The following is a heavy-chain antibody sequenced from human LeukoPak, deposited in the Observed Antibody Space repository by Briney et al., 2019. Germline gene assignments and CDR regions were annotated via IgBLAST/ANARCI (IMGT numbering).Heavy chain of an antibody. D-gene: IGHD2-2*01. CDR2: ISGSGDTA. Sequence: GGSLRLSCAASGFTFRSYAMSWVRQAPGKGLEWVSAISGSGDTAYYADSVKGRFTISRDNSKNTLYLQMNSLRPEDTAVYYCAKVGARGCSSSTCFIYWGQGTLVTVSS. CDR3: AKVGARGCSSSTCFIY. CDR1: GFTFRSYA. J-gene: IGHJ4*02. V-gene: IGHV3-23*01.